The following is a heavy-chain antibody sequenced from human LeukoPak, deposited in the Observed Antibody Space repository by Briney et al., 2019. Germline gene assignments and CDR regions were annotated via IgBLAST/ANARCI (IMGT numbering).Heavy chain of an antibody. J-gene: IGHJ4*02. CDR1: GFTFSSYA. V-gene: IGHV3-23*01. Sequence: GGSLRLSCAASGFTFSSYAMSWVRQAPGKGLEWVSAISGSGGGTYYADSVKGRFTISRDNSKNTLYLQMNSLRAEDTAVYYCAKASEAFGVVIDYFDYWGQGTLVTVSS. CDR2: ISGSGGGT. D-gene: IGHD3-3*01. CDR3: AKASEAFGVVIDYFDY.